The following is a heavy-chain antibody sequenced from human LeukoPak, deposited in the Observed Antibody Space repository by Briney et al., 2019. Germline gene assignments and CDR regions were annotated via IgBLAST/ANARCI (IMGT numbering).Heavy chain of an antibody. V-gene: IGHV4-59*01. CDR1: GGSISSYY. J-gene: IGHJ3*02. Sequence: SETLSLTCTVSGGSISSYYWSWIRQPPGKGLEWIGYIYYSGSTNYNPSLKSRVTISVDTSKNQFSLKLSSVTAADTAVYYCARGIGDYDILTGYNPDAFDIWGQGTMVTVSS. CDR3: ARGIGDYDILTGYNPDAFDI. CDR2: IYYSGST. D-gene: IGHD3-9*01.